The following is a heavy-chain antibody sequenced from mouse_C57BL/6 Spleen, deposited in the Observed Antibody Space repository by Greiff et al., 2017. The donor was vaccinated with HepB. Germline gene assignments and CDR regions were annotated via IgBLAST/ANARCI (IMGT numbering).Heavy chain of an antibody. CDR2: IYPGDGDT. V-gene: IGHV1-82*01. Sequence: VQLQQSGPELVKPGASVKISCKASGYAFSSSWMNWVKQRPGTGLEWIGRIYPGDGDTNYNGKVKGKSTLTADTSSSTAYMQLSSLTSEDSAVYCCARYMGAMDYWGQGTSVTVAS. CDR3: ARYMGAMDY. J-gene: IGHJ4*01. CDR1: GYAFSSSW. D-gene: IGHD1-1*02.